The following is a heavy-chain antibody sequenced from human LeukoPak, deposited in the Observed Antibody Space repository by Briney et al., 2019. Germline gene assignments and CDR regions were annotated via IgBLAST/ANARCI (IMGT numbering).Heavy chain of an antibody. D-gene: IGHD3-22*01. Sequence: ASVKVSCKVSGYTLTELSMHWVRQAPGKGLEWMGGFDPEDGETIYAQKFQGRVTMTEDTSTDTAYMELSSLRSEDTAVYYCATGVYYYDSSGYYPLDYWGQGTLVNVSS. CDR3: ATGVYYYDSSGYYPLDY. CDR1: GYTLTELS. V-gene: IGHV1-24*01. J-gene: IGHJ4*02. CDR2: FDPEDGET.